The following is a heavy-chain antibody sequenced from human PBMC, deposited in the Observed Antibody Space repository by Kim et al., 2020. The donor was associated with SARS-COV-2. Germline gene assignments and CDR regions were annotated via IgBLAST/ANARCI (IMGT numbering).Heavy chain of an antibody. CDR3: ARDDFWSGYYYYGMDV. J-gene: IGHJ6*02. Sequence: LKSRVTISVDTSKSQFSLKLSSVTAADTAVYYCARDDFWSGYYYYGMDVWGQGTTVTVSS. D-gene: IGHD3-3*01. V-gene: IGHV4-59*01.